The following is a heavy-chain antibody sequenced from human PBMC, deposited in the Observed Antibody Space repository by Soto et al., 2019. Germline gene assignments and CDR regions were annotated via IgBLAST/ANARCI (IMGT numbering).Heavy chain of an antibody. J-gene: IGHJ4*02. CDR3: ARGSVTYDCSSDRCYTEY. CDR1: VFTFSSYG. CDR2: IWYDGSNK. V-gene: IGHV3-33*01. Sequence: GGSLRLSCASSVFTFSSYGMHCVRHSPGKWLDWVAVIWYDGSNKYYADSVKGRFTISRDNSKNTLYLQMNSLRAEDTAVYYCARGSVTYDCSSDRCYTEYWGQGTVVSVS. D-gene: IGHD2-2*02.